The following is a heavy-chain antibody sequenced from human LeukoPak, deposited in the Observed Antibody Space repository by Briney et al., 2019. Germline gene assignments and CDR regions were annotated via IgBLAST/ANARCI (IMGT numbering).Heavy chain of an antibody. Sequence: GGSLRLSCAASGFTFSSYEMNWVRQAPGKGLEWVSYISSSGSTIYYADSVKGRFTISRDNAKNSLYLQMNSLRAEDTAVYYCARGGSGGRYFDSGAFDIWGQGTMVTVSS. CDR1: GFTFSSYE. V-gene: IGHV3-48*03. D-gene: IGHD3-9*01. J-gene: IGHJ3*02. CDR2: ISSSGSTI. CDR3: ARGGSGGRYFDSGAFDI.